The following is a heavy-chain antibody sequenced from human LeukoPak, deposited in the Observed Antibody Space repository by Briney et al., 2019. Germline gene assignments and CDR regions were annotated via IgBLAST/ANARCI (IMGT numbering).Heavy chain of an antibody. J-gene: IGHJ5*02. Sequence: ASVKVSCKAPGYPFSSYGITWVRQAPGQGLQWMGWISVYNGITNYAQMLQGRVTMTIDTSTSTAYMELRSLRSDDTAVYYCARGEIDSSGYYAHYNWFDPWGQGTLVTVSS. CDR3: ARGEIDSSGYYAHYNWFDP. CDR1: GYPFSSYG. CDR2: ISVYNGIT. V-gene: IGHV1-18*01. D-gene: IGHD3-22*01.